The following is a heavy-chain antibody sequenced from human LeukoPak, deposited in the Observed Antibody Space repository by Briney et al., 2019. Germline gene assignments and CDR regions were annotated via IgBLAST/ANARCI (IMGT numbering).Heavy chain of an antibody. Sequence: ASVKVSCKTSGYTFTGYYMHWVRQAPGQGLEWMGWINPNSGGTNYAQKFHGRVTMTRDTSISTAYMELSRLRSDDTAVYYCATVYSSSWYGNWFDPWGQGTLVTVSS. CDR2: INPNSGGT. J-gene: IGHJ5*02. CDR3: ATVYSSSWYGNWFDP. D-gene: IGHD6-13*01. CDR1: GYTFTGYY. V-gene: IGHV1-2*02.